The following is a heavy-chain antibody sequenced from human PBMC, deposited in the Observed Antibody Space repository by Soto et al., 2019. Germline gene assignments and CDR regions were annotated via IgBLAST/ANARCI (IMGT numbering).Heavy chain of an antibody. V-gene: IGHV4-31*03. J-gene: IGHJ4*02. CDR1: GGSISSGGYY. CDR2: IYYSGST. Sequence: PSETLSLTCTVSGGSISSGGYYWSWIRQHPGKGLEWIGYIYYSGSTYYNPSLKSRVTISVDTSKNQFSLKLSSVTAADTAVYYCARGGRPPHYDSSGYSGTSFDYWGQGTLVTVSS. D-gene: IGHD3-22*01. CDR3: ARGGRPPHYDSSGYSGTSFDY.